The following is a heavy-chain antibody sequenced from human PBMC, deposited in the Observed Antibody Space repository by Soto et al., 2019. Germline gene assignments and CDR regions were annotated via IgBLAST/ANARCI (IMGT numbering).Heavy chain of an antibody. CDR1: GYSFTSDW. D-gene: IGHD3-10*01. V-gene: IGHV5-51*01. J-gene: IGHJ6*02. CDR3: ARRKLWFGELSRDYYYYYGMDV. Sequence: GESLKISCKGSGYSFTSDWIGWVRQMPGKCLEWMGIIYPGDSDTRYSPSFQGQVTISADKCISTAYLQWSSLKASDTAMYYCARRKLWFGELSRDYYYYYGMDVWGQGTTVTVSS. CDR2: IYPGDSDT.